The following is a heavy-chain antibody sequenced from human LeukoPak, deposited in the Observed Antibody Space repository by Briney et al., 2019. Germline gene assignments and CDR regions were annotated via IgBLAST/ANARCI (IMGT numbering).Heavy chain of an antibody. D-gene: IGHD4-17*01. V-gene: IGHV3-48*03. CDR3: ARAGPVYGDYAY. CDR2: IGSSGDII. J-gene: IGHJ4*02. Sequence: GGSLRLSCAASGFTFSSYEMDWVRQAPGKGLDWVSYIGSSGDIIYYADSVKGRFTISRDNAKNSLYLQMNSLRAEDTAIYYCARAGPVYGDYAYWGQGTLVTVSP. CDR1: GFTFSSYE.